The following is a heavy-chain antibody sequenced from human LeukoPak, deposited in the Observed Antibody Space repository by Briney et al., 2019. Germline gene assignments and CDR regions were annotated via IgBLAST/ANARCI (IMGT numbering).Heavy chain of an antibody. D-gene: IGHD3-3*01. CDR2: ISSSGDTI. J-gene: IGHJ4*02. V-gene: IGHV3-48*03. CDR1: GYSFSNYV. Sequence: GGSLRLSRAGTGYSFSNYVMNWVRQAPGKGLEWVSYISSSGDTIYYADSVKGRFTISRDNAKNSLYLQLNSLRAEDTAVYYCARVPRSSRIPIFRWGQGTLVTVSS. CDR3: ARVPRSSRIPIFR.